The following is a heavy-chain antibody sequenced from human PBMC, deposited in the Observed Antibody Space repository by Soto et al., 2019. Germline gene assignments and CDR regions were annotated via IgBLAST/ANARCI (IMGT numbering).Heavy chain of an antibody. V-gene: IGHV3-30-3*01. D-gene: IGHD6-19*01. CDR3: ARDTHSSGWYYFDY. CDR2: ISYDGSNK. Sequence: QVQLVESGGGVVQPGRSLRLSWAASGFTFSSYAMHWVRQAPGKGLERVAVISYDGSNKYYADSVKGRFTISRDNSKNTLYLQMNSLRAEDTAVYYWARDTHSSGWYYFDYWGQGTLVTVSS. J-gene: IGHJ4*02. CDR1: GFTFSSYA.